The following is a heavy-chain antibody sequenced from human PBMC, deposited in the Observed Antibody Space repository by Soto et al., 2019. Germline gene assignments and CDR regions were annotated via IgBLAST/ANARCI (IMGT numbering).Heavy chain of an antibody. CDR2: IYSGGAT. Sequence: VQLVESGGGLVQPGGSLRLSCAASGLTVSNNYMRWVRQAPGKGLEWVSLIYSGGATYYADSVKGRFTISRDNSKNTLYLQMHSLRAEDTAVYYCARDGTYNWVGGQGILVTVSS. J-gene: IGHJ4*02. CDR1: GLTVSNNY. V-gene: IGHV3-66*01. CDR3: ARDGTYNWV. D-gene: IGHD1-1*01.